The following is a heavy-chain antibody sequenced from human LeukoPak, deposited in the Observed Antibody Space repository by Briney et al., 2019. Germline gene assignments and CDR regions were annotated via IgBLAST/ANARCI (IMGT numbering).Heavy chain of an antibody. Sequence: GSGGSTYYADSVKGRFTISRDNSKNTLYLQMNSLRAEDTAVYYCAKAFGRFGVVISPSYWGQGTLVTVSS. V-gene: IGHV3-23*01. J-gene: IGHJ4*02. CDR3: AKAFGRFGVVISPSY. CDR2: GSGGST. D-gene: IGHD3-3*01.